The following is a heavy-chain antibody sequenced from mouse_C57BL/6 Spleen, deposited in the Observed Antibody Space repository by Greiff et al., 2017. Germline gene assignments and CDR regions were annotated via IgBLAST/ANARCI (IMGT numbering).Heavy chain of an antibody. CDR3: ARDYYGSSHGYFDY. Sequence: VQLQQSGPELVKPGASVKISCKASGYAFSSSWMNWVKQRPGKGLEWIGRIYPGDGDTNYNGKFKGKATLTADKSSSTAYMQLSSLTSEDSAVYFCARDYYGSSHGYFDYWGQGTTLTVSS. CDR2: IYPGDGDT. J-gene: IGHJ2*01. CDR1: GYAFSSSW. V-gene: IGHV1-82*01. D-gene: IGHD1-1*01.